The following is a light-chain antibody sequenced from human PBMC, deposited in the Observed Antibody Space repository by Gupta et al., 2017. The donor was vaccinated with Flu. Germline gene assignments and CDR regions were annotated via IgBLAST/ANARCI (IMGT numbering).Light chain of an antibody. CDR1: QGISYS. J-gene: IGKJ1*01. CDR3: QEYNSVPPS. V-gene: IGKV1-27*01. CDR2: AAI. Sequence: GDRHTLTCPARQGISYSLAWFQQRPGIVPKLLIYAAITLKSGVPSRFSSVGVGIDCTLPIRCLQPEDVTTYFCQEYNSVPPSFGQGTKVEIK.